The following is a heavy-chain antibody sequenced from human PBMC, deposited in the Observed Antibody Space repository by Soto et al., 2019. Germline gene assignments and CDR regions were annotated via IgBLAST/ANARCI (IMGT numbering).Heavy chain of an antibody. CDR1: GFTFSSYS. CDR3: ARDLVITFGGVIVIGPADAFDI. J-gene: IGHJ3*02. V-gene: IGHV3-21*01. Sequence: GGSLRLSCAASGFTFSSYSMNWVRQAPGKGLEWVSSISSSSSYIYYADSVKGRLTISRDNAKNSLYLQMNSLRAEDTAVYYCARDLVITFGGVIVIGPADAFDIWGQGTMVTVSS. CDR2: ISSSSSYI. D-gene: IGHD3-16*02.